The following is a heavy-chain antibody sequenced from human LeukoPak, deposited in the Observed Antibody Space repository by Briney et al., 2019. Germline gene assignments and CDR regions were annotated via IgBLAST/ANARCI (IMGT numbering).Heavy chain of an antibody. CDR2: ISYDGSDR. CDR3: ARAATGSSGWSYPLDN. D-gene: IGHD6-19*01. V-gene: IGHV3-30*04. CDR1: GFTFSNYP. Sequence: QPGGSLRLSCAASGFTFSNYPMHWVRQAPGKGLEWVAVISYDGSDRFHADSVKGRFSISRDNSKNTLFLQMNSLRVEDTAVYYCARAATGSSGWSYPLDNWGQGTLVTVSS. J-gene: IGHJ4*02.